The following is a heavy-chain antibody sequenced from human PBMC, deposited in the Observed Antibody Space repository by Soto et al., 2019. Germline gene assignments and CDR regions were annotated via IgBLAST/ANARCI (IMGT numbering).Heavy chain of an antibody. V-gene: IGHV4-38-2*02. J-gene: IGHJ6*04. CDR1: GDSVGSSAAMY. CDR2: IYRSGST. CDR3: ARSNESGDYHGMSI. Sequence: PSENLSLTCTVSGDSVGSSAAMYGAWVRQPPGKELEFIGRIYRSGSTLLNSALQSRVTLSMEPSKNQFSLNLRSVTVGDTARYFCARSNESGDYHGMSIWAGGISGPVSP. D-gene: IGHD1-1*01.